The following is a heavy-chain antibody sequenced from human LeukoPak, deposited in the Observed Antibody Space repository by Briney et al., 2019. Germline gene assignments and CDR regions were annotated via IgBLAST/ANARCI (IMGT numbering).Heavy chain of an antibody. V-gene: IGHV5-51*01. J-gene: IGHJ4*02. D-gene: IGHD5-18*01. CDR1: GYTFTTNW. CDR3: AIGYSYGKYYFDY. CDR2: IYPGDSDT. Sequence: GESLKISCKGSGYTFTTNWIGWVRQMPGKGLEWMGIIYPGDSDTRYSPSFQGQVTISADKSISTAYLQWSSLKASDTAMYYCAIGYSYGKYYFDYWGQGTLVTVSS.